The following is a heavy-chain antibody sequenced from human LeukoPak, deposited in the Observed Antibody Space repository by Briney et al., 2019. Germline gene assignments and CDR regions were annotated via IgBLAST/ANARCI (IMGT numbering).Heavy chain of an antibody. Sequence: PSETLSLTCTVSGGSISSYYWSWIRQPAGKGLEWIGRIYTSGSTNYNPSLKSRVTMSVDTSKNQFSLKLSSVTAADTAVYYCARKRYYYGSGSRCNWFDPWGQGTLVTVSS. V-gene: IGHV4-4*07. CDR3: ARKRYYYGSGSRCNWFDP. CDR2: IYTSGST. J-gene: IGHJ5*02. CDR1: GGSISSYY. D-gene: IGHD3-10*01.